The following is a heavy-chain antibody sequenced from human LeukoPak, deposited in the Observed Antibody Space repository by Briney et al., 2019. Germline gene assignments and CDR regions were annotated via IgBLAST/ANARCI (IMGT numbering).Heavy chain of an antibody. CDR2: ISYGGTNK. J-gene: IGHJ4*02. CDR3: ARGRSLPAAKIDY. CDR1: GFTFRRYA. V-gene: IGHV3-30*04. D-gene: IGHD2-2*01. Sequence: GGSLRLSCAASGFTFRRYAMHWVRQAPGKGLEWVGIISYGGTNKYYADSEKGRFNTSRDNSNNSLYMQMNSLGAEDTAVYYCARGRSLPAAKIDYWGQGTLVSVSS.